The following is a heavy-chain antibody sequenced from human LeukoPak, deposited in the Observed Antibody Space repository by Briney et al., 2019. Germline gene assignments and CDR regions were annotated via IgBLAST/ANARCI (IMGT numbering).Heavy chain of an antibody. D-gene: IGHD2-2*01. Sequence: ASVKVSCKASGYTFTSYYMYWVRQAPGQGLEWMGIINPSGGSTSYAQKFQGRVTMTRDTSTSTVYMELSSLRSEDTAVYYCARVDSSPYYFDYWGQGTLVTVSS. V-gene: IGHV1-46*01. J-gene: IGHJ4*02. CDR2: INPSGGST. CDR3: ARVDSSPYYFDY. CDR1: GYTFTSYY.